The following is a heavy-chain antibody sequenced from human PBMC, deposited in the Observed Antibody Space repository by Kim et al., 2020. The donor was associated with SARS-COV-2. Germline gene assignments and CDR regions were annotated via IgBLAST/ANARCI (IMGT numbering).Heavy chain of an antibody. Sequence: SEKNYVASVKGRFTISRDNAKNSLYLQMNSLTDDDTAVYYCVRGGNKFDPWGQGTLVTVSS. CDR2: SEK. V-gene: IGHV3-7*03. CDR3: VRGGNKFDP. D-gene: IGHD6-25*01. J-gene: IGHJ5*02.